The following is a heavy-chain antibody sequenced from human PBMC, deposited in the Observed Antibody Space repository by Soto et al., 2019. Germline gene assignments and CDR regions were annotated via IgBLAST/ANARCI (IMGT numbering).Heavy chain of an antibody. Sequence: SETLSLTCTVSGGSISRYYWSWIRQPPGKGLEWIGYLYNAGSTIYNPSLKSRVTISVDMSQNQFSLNLNYVTAADTAGYYCARDLWGYCGTDRYPLDVWAQGTTVTVSS. CDR3: ARDLWGYCGTDRYPLDV. V-gene: IGHV4-59*01. CDR2: LYNAGST. D-gene: IGHD2-21*02. J-gene: IGHJ6*02. CDR1: GGSISRYY.